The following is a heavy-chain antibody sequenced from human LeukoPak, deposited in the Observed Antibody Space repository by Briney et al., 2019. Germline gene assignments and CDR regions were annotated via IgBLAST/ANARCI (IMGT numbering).Heavy chain of an antibody. CDR3: AKFRGWLSYMDV. CDR2: INSNGQNT. CDR1: GFTFSGHA. D-gene: IGHD6-19*01. Sequence: GGSLRLSCAASGFTFSGHAMVWVRQAPGKGLEYVSAINSNGQNTYYANSVKGRFTISRDNSKSTLFLQMGSLRGEDMAVYYCAKFRGWLSYMDVWGKGTTVTVSS. J-gene: IGHJ6*03. V-gene: IGHV3-64*01.